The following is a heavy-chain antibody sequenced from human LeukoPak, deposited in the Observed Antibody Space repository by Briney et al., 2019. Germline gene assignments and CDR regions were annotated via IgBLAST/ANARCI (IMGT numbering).Heavy chain of an antibody. D-gene: IGHD6-19*01. Sequence: GGSLRLSCAASGFTVSSNYMSWVRQAPGKGLEWVSVIYSGGSTYYADSVKGRFTISRDNSKTTLYLQMNSLRAEDTAVYYCARDYSSGWYYFDYWGQGTLVTVSS. CDR3: ARDYSSGWYYFDY. J-gene: IGHJ4*02. CDR2: IYSGGST. V-gene: IGHV3-53*01. CDR1: GFTVSSNY.